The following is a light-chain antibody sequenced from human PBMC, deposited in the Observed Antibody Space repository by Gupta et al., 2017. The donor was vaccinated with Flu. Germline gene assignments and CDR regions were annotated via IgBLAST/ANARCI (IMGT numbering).Light chain of an antibody. J-gene: IGLJ3*02. Sequence: QSAPPQPAPASRSPVPSITISCTGTSSDVGGYNYLSWYQQHPGKAPKLMIYEVTNRPSGVSNRFSGSKSGNTASLTISGLQAEDEADYFCGSYTSSSTWVFGGGTKLTVL. CDR3: GSYTSSSTWV. V-gene: IGLV2-14*01. CDR2: EVT. CDR1: SSDVGGYNY.